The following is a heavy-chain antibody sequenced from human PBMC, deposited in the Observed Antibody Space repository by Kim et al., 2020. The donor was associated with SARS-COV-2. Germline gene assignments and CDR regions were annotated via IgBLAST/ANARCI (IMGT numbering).Heavy chain of an antibody. CDR2: IGSKAGNHET. CDR1: GFRFSDSS. Sequence: GGSLRLSCAASGFRFSDSSIHWVRQAPGKGLEWVGLIGSKAGNHETAYRASVRGRFTLSRDDSKKTVSLEMHSLTVEDTAVYSCGRPTTVPLYFDS. CDR3: GRPTTVPLYFDS. D-gene: IGHD4-17*01. J-gene: IGHJ5*01. V-gene: IGHV3-73*01.